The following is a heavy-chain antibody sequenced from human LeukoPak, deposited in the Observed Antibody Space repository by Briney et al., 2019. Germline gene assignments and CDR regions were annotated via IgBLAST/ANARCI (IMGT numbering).Heavy chain of an antibody. V-gene: IGHV3-23*01. CDR3: VKDSLQAPISAAGVFDL. Sequence: GGSLRLSCAASGSTFSPCGMTWVRQAPGKGLEWVAAISSSGDSTAHADSVKGRFTISRDHGRNMLFLEIYNLRAEGTVISYCVKDSLQAPISAAGVFDLWGQGTLVTVSS. CDR2: ISSSGDST. D-gene: IGHD6-13*01. CDR1: GSTFSPCG. J-gene: IGHJ4*02.